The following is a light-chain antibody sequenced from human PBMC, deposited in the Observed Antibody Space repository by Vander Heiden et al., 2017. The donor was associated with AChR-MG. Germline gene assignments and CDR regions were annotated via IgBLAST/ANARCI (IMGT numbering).Light chain of an antibody. J-gene: IGLJ1*01. Sequence: QSSLTPPASVSGSPRQSVPLSFTSTSPGIVGHYSVSCYQQHPGKAPKLVIYDVTNRPSGVSIRFSGSKSGSTASLTTSGLQTEDEADDYCTSYSSSSTLFYVFGTGTKVTVL. CDR1: SPGIVGHYS. V-gene: IGLV2-14*03. CDR2: DVT. CDR3: TSYSSSSTLFYV.